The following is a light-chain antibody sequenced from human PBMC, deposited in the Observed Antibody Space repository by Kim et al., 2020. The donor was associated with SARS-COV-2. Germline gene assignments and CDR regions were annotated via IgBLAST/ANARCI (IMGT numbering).Light chain of an antibody. V-gene: IGLV1-47*01. Sequence: GQRGHIYCSGSSPNIGSNYVYWYQQLPGTAPKLLIYRNNQRPSGVPDRFSGSKSGTSASLAISGLRSEDEADYYCATWDDSLSGYVFGTGTKVTVL. J-gene: IGLJ1*01. CDR1: SPNIGSNY. CDR2: RNN. CDR3: ATWDDSLSGYV.